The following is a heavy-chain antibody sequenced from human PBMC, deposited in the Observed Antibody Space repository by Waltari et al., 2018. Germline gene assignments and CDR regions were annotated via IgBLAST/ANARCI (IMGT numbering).Heavy chain of an antibody. J-gene: IGHJ6*02. CDR2: ISSSSSYI. D-gene: IGHD3-3*01. CDR1: GFTCSSYS. Sequence: EVQLVESGGGLVKPGGSLRLSCAASGFTCSSYSMNWVRQAPGTGLEWVSSISSSSSYIYYADSVKGRFTISRDNAKNSLYLQMNSLRAEDTAVYYCASGTVRFLEWLFFGMDVWGQGTTVTVSS. V-gene: IGHV3-21*01. CDR3: ASGTVRFLEWLFFGMDV.